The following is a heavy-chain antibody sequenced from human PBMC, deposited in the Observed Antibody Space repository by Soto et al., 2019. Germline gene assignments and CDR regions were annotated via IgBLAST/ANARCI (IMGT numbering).Heavy chain of an antibody. J-gene: IGHJ4*02. Sequence: SETLSLTCIVSGGSISSYYWSWIRQYPGKGLEWIGYIHYSGSTNYNPSLKSRVTMSVDTSRNQFSLKLSSVTAADTAVYYCARSIDSSGYYFSNCWGQGTLVTVSS. CDR1: GGSISSYY. V-gene: IGHV4-59*01. CDR3: ARSIDSSGYYFSNC. D-gene: IGHD3-22*01. CDR2: IHYSGST.